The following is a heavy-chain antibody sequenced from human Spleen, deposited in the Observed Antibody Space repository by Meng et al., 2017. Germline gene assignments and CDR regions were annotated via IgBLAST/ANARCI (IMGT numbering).Heavy chain of an antibody. CDR2: INPKSDDT. CDR1: GYTFPDYY. CDR3: ARAALDIVATAVLDY. J-gene: IGHJ4*02. Sequence: ASVKVSCKASGYTFPDYYLHWVRRAPGQGLEWMGRINPKSDDTHYAQKFQGRVTMTGDTSISTAYMELSGLRSDDTAMYYCARAALDIVATAVLDYWGQGTLVTVSS. D-gene: IGHD5-12*01. V-gene: IGHV1-2*06.